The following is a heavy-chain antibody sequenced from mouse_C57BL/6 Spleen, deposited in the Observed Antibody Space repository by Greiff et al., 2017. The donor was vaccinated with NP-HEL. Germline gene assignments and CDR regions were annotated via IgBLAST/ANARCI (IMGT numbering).Heavy chain of an antibody. Sequence: QVQLKQPGAELVMPGASVKLSCKASGYTFTSYWMHWVKQRPGQGLEWIGEIDPSDSYTNYNQKFKGKSTLTVDKSSSTAYMQLSSLTSEDSAVYYCARSGYGSSYEGGAMDYWGQGTSVTVSS. CDR3: ARSGYGSSYEGGAMDY. V-gene: IGHV1-69*01. D-gene: IGHD1-1*01. CDR2: IDPSDSYT. J-gene: IGHJ4*01. CDR1: GYTFTSYW.